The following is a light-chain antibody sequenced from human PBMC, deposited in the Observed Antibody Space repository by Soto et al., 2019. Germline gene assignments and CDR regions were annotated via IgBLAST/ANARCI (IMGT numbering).Light chain of an antibody. CDR2: KAS. CDR3: QQYYRLST. Sequence: ACLVHIVSTIFRASQRTSGWLAWYQQNTGKAPKLLIYKASSIESGVPSRFSGSGSETEFTLTISSLQPDDSATYYCQQYYRLSTFGEGTKVDIK. CDR1: QRTSGW. V-gene: IGKV1-5*03. J-gene: IGKJ4*01.